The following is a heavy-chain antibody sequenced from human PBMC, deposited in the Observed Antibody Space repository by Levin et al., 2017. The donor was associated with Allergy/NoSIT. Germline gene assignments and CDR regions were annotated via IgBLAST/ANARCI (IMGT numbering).Heavy chain of an antibody. D-gene: IGHD3-16*01. Sequence: PSETLSLTCAVYGGSFSGYYWSWIRQPPGKGLEWIGEINHSGSTNYNPSLKSRVTISVDTSKNQFSLKLSSVTAADTAVYYCARGRKLGRHLREVWRGELPLDIWGQGTMVTVSS. CDR3: ARGRKLGRHLREVWRGELPLDI. V-gene: IGHV4-34*01. CDR1: GGSFSGYY. CDR2: INHSGST. J-gene: IGHJ3*02.